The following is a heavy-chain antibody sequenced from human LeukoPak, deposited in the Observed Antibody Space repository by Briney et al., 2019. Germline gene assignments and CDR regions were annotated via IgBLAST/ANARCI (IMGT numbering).Heavy chain of an antibody. CDR3: ARGARAGYNLEPFDY. J-gene: IGHJ4*02. D-gene: IGHD5-24*01. Sequence: SETLSLTCTVSGASISGYYWSWIRQPPGKGLEWIGYIYYTGSTNYNPSLKSRVTMSVDASKNQFSLKLTSVTAADTAVYYCARGARAGYNLEPFDYWGQGTLVTVSS. V-gene: IGHV4-59*08. CDR1: GASISGYY. CDR2: IYYTGST.